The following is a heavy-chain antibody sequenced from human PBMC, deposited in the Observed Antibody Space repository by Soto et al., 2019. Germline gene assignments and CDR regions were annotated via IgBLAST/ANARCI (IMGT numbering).Heavy chain of an antibody. J-gene: IGHJ6*02. Sequence: PGESLKISCKGSGYSFTSYWISWVRQMPGKGLEWMGRIDPSDSYTNYSPSFQGHVTISADKSISTAHLQWSSLKASDTAMYYCARLGSLLPNYYYGMDVWGQGTTVTVSS. CDR3: ARLGSLLPNYYYGMDV. V-gene: IGHV5-10-1*01. CDR1: GYSFTSYW. D-gene: IGHD2-15*01. CDR2: IDPSDSYT.